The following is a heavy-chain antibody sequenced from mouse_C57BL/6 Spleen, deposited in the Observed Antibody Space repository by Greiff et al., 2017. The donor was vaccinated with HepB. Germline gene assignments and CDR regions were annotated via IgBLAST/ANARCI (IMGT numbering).Heavy chain of an antibody. CDR3: ARSTVVERGFDY. CDR2: IYPGDGDT. D-gene: IGHD1-1*01. Sequence: VQLVESGPELVKPGASVKISCKASGYAFSSSWMNWVKQRPGKGLEWIGRIYPGDGDTNYNGKFKGKATLTADKSSSTAYMQLSSLTSEDSAVYFCARSTVVERGFDYWGQGTTLTVSS. V-gene: IGHV1-82*01. J-gene: IGHJ2*01. CDR1: GYAFSSSW.